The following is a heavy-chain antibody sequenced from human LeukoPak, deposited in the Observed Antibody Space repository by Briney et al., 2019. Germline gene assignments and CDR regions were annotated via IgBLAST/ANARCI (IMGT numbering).Heavy chain of an antibody. D-gene: IGHD3-22*01. CDR1: GFTFSSYA. J-gene: IGHJ5*02. Sequence: GGSLRLSCAGSGFTFSSYAMSWVRQAPGKGLEWVSAIGGSGGSTYYADSVKGRFTVSRDNSKNTLSLQMNSLRVEDTAVYYCAKEADHYDGSGYYYRGWFDPWGQGTLVTVSS. CDR2: IGGSGGST. V-gene: IGHV3-23*01. CDR3: AKEADHYDGSGYYYRGWFDP.